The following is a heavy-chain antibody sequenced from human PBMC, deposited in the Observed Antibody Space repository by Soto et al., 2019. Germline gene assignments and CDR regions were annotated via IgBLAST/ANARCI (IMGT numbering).Heavy chain of an antibody. CDR1: GFTFDDYA. J-gene: IGHJ6*02. Sequence: EMQLVESGGGLVQPGMSLRLSCAASGFTFDDYAMYWVRQVPGKGLEWVSGISWNSGRIGYADSVKGRFTISRDNAKNSLYLQMNSLRPEDTALYYCTKARLWGGDGYNSYYYNAMDVWGQGTTVTVCS. V-gene: IGHV3-9*01. D-gene: IGHD3-16*01. CDR3: TKARLWGGDGYNSYYYNAMDV. CDR2: ISWNSGRI.